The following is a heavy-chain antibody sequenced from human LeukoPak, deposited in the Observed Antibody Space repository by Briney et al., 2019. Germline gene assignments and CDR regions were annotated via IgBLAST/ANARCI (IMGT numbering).Heavy chain of an antibody. J-gene: IGHJ4*02. CDR3: ARTGYCGGDCYLPPDY. D-gene: IGHD2-21*02. Sequence: EESLKICCKGSGYSFTSYWIGWVRQLPGKGLEWMGIIYPGDSDTRYSPSFQGQVTISADKSISTAYLQWSSLKASDTAMYYCARTGYCGGDCYLPPDYWGQGTLVTVSS. CDR1: GYSFTSYW. CDR2: IYPGDSDT. V-gene: IGHV5-51*01.